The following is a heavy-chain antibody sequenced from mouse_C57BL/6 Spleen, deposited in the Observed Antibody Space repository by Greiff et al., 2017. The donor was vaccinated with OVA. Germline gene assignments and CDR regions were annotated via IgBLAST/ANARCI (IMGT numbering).Heavy chain of an antibody. J-gene: IGHJ3*01. CDR2: INPYNGGT. V-gene: IGHV1-19*01. CDR3: ARVYYGNYPAWFAY. CDR1: GYTFTDYY. D-gene: IGHD2-1*01. Sequence: VQLKQSGPVLVKPGASVKMSCKASGYTFTDYYMNWVKQSHGKSLEWIGVINPYNGGTSYNQKFKGKATLTVDKSSSTAYMELNSLTSEDSAVYYCARVYYGNYPAWFAYWGQGTLVTVSA.